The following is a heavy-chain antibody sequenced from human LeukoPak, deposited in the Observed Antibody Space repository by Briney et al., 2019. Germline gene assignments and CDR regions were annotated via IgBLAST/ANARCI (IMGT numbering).Heavy chain of an antibody. Sequence: KYGESLKISCKGSGYTFTSYWVGWVRQMPGKGLEWMGTIYPGDSDTRYSPSFQGQVTISADKSISTAYLQWSSLKASDTAMYYCARGGYSGYAGFDPWGQGTLVTVSS. CDR3: ARGGYSGYAGFDP. V-gene: IGHV5-51*01. CDR1: GYTFTSYW. CDR2: IYPGDSDT. D-gene: IGHD5-12*01. J-gene: IGHJ5*02.